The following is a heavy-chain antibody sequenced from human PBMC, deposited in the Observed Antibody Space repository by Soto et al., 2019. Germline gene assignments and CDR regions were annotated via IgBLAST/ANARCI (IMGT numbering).Heavy chain of an antibody. Sequence: PGGSLRLSCAASGFTFSSYDMHWVRQATGKGLEWVSAIGTAGDTYYPGSVKGRFTISRENAENSLYLQMNSLRAGDTAVYYCARGFARGGGYFDWYYYGMDVWGQGTTVTVSS. J-gene: IGHJ6*02. CDR3: ARGFARGGGYFDWYYYGMDV. CDR2: IGTAGDT. D-gene: IGHD3-9*01. V-gene: IGHV3-13*04. CDR1: GFTFSSYD.